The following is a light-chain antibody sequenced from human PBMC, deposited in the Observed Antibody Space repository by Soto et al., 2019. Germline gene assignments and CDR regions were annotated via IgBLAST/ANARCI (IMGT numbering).Light chain of an antibody. Sequence: QSVLTQPASVSGSPGQSITISCTGTSSDVGAYNYVSWYQQHPGKAPKLMIYEVSNRPSGVSNRFSGSKSANTASLTISGLQAGDEADYYCSSYTSSSTWLFGGVTKLTVL. CDR1: SSDVGAYNY. CDR3: SSYTSSSTWL. V-gene: IGLV2-14*03. J-gene: IGLJ3*02. CDR2: EVS.